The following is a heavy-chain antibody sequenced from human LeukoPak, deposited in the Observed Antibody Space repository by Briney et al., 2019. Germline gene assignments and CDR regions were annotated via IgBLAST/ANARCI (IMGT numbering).Heavy chain of an antibody. Sequence: PGGSLRLSCAASGFTFSSYAMSWVRQAPGKGLEWVSAISGSGGSTYYADSAKGRFTISRDNSKNTLYLQMNSLRAEDTAVYYCAKVLCSGGSCYWDIDYWGQGTLVTVSS. J-gene: IGHJ4*02. CDR3: AKVLCSGGSCYWDIDY. CDR2: ISGSGGST. D-gene: IGHD2-15*01. V-gene: IGHV3-23*01. CDR1: GFTFSSYA.